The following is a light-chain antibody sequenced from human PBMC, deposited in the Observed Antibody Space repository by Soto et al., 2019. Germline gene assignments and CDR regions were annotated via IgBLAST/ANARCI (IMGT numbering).Light chain of an antibody. CDR1: QSVSSN. CDR3: QQYNNWPRT. J-gene: IGKJ1*01. Sequence: EIVITQSPATLSVSPAKRATLSCMASQSVSSNLAWYQQKPGQAPRLLIYGASTRATGIPARFSGSGSGTEFTLTIGSLQSEDFAVYYCQQYNNWPRTFGQGTKVDIK. V-gene: IGKV3-15*01. CDR2: GAS.